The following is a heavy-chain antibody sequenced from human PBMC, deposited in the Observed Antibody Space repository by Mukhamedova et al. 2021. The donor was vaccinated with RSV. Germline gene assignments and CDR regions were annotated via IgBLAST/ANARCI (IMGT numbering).Heavy chain of an antibody. CDR3: ARDSYEFPYWALFGAFFDY. Sequence: VRQAPGQRLEWMGWINAGNGNTKYSQKFQGRVTITRDTSASTAYMELSSLRSEDTAVYYCARDSYEFPYWALFGAFFDYWGQGTL. CDR2: INAGNGNT. V-gene: IGHV1-3*01. J-gene: IGHJ4*02. D-gene: IGHD3-10*01.